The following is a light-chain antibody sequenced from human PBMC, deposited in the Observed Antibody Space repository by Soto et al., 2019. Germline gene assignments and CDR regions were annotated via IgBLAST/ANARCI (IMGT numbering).Light chain of an antibody. V-gene: IGKV3-20*01. CDR2: GAS. Sequence: EIVLTQSPGTLSLSPGERATLSCRASQSVSSIYLAWYQQKPGQAPRLLIYGASSRATGIPDRFSGSGSGTDFTLTISRLEPEHFAVYYCQQYGSSGYTFGQGTKLEIK. J-gene: IGKJ2*01. CDR3: QQYGSSGYT. CDR1: QSVSSIY.